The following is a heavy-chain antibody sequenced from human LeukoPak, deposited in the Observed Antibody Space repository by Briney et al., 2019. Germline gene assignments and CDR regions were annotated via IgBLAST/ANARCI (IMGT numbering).Heavy chain of an antibody. J-gene: IGHJ4*02. CDR2: IKQDGSEK. CDR1: GFTFTHSW. D-gene: IGHD6-6*01. CDR3: VRALGSSSADY. V-gene: IGHV3-7*01. Sequence: GGSLRLSCAASGFTFTHSWMSWVRQAPGKGLEWVANIKQDGSEKYYVDPVEGRFTISRDNAKNSVSLQMNSLRGEDTAVYYCVRALGSSSADYWGQGTLVTVSS.